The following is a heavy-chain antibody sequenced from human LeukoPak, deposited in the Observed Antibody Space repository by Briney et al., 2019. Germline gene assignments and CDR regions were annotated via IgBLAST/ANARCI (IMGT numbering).Heavy chain of an antibody. Sequence: SETLSLTCTVSGYSIGSSYYWSWIRQPAGKGLEWIGRIYTSGSTNYNPSLKSRVTMSVDTSKNQFSLKLSSVTAADTALYYCARAALYDSSGYGFDPWGQGTLVTVSS. CDR3: ARAALYDSSGYGFDP. CDR1: GYSIGSSYY. D-gene: IGHD3-22*01. CDR2: IYTSGST. J-gene: IGHJ5*02. V-gene: IGHV4-4*07.